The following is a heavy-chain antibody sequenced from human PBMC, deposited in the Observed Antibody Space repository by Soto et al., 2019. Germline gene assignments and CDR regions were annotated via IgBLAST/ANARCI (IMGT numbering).Heavy chain of an antibody. CDR3: AKPRHGVTKGGFHY. J-gene: IGHJ4*02. D-gene: IGHD4-17*01. CDR2: ISGSGDST. Sequence: LRLSCAASGFTFSSYTMNWVRQAPGKGLEWVSAISGSGDSTYYADSVKGRFTISRDNSKNTLFVQMNSLRAEDTAVYYCAKPRHGVTKGGFHYWGQGTLVTVSS. CDR1: GFTFSSYT. V-gene: IGHV3-23*01.